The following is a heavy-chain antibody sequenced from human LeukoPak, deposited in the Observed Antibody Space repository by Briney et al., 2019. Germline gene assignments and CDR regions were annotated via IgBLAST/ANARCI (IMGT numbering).Heavy chain of an antibody. CDR1: GFIFSTYW. J-gene: IGHJ2*01. V-gene: IGHV3-74*01. CDR3: ARDGSGAIAAALTGYFDL. Sequence: GGSLRLSCAASGFIFSTYWMHWVRQAPGKGLVWVSRISTDGSSTYYADSVKGRFTISRDNAKNSLYLQMNSLRAEDTAVYYCARDGSGAIAAALTGYFDLWGRGTLVTVSS. D-gene: IGHD6-13*01. CDR2: ISTDGSST.